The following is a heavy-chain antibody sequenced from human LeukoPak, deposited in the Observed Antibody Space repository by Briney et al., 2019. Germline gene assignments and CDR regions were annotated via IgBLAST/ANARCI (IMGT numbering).Heavy chain of an antibody. V-gene: IGHV4-61*02. Sequence: TSETLSLTCTVSGGSISSGSYYWSWLRQPAGKGLEWIGRIYSSGSTNYNPSLKSRVTISVDTSKNQFSLKLSSVTAADTAVYYCARGGSGWNYYYYYMDVWGKGTTVTISS. CDR1: GGSISSGSYY. J-gene: IGHJ6*03. CDR2: IYSSGST. CDR3: ARGGSGWNYYYYYMDV. D-gene: IGHD6-19*01.